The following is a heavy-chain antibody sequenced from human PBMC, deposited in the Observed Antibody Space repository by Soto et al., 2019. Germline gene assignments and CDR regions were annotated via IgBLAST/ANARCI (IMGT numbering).Heavy chain of an antibody. D-gene: IGHD2-15*01. Sequence: GESLKISCAASGFSFSNCGMHWVRQAPGKGLEWVAAISSDGSDKYYSESVKCRFTISRENSKNTLFLQMNSLRVEDTAVYYCVTGSEVARQELDYWGQGTLVTVSS. V-gene: IGHV3-30*03. J-gene: IGHJ4*02. CDR2: ISSDGSDK. CDR3: VTGSEVARQELDY. CDR1: GFSFSNCG.